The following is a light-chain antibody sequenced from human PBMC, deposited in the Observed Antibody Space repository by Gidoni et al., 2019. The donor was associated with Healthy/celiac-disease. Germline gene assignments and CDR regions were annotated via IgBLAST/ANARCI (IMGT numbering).Light chain of an antibody. CDR1: QSVRSN. J-gene: IGKJ1*01. CDR2: GAA. Sequence: EIVMTQSPATLSVSPGQRAPLSCRASQSVRSNLAWYQQKPGQAPRLLIYGAATRATGSPARFSGSGSWTKFTLTISSLQSEDFAVYYCQQYNNWPPRTFGRGTKVEIK. CDR3: QQYNNWPPRT. V-gene: IGKV3-15*01.